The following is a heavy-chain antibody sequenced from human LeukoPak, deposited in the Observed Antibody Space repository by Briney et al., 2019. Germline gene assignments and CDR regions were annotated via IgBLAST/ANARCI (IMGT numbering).Heavy chain of an antibody. CDR2: ISSKSNTN. D-gene: IGHD2-21*02. J-gene: IGHJ4*02. V-gene: IGHV3-11*01. CDR3: VRDGRYCGADCYLDY. CDR1: GFTFSGYY. Sequence: GGSLRLSCAASGFTFSGYYMSWVRQAPGTGLEWLSYISSKSNTNDYADSVKGRFTISRDNAKNSLFLQMDSLRADDTAVYYCVRDGRYCGADCYLDYWGQGTLVTVSS.